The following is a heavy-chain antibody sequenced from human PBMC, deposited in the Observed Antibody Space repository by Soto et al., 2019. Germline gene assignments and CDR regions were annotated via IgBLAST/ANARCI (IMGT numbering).Heavy chain of an antibody. D-gene: IGHD3-10*01. Sequence: SETLSLTCNVSGGSIDSYYWTWLRQPPGKGLECIGYISYSGSATYNPSLQSRVTISVDTSKSHFSLTLNSVTAADTAVYYCARDMYIYDSRTYHNPVNWFDPWGQGILVTVSS. CDR2: ISYSGSA. J-gene: IGHJ5*02. CDR3: ARDMYIYDSRTYHNPVNWFDP. V-gene: IGHV4-59*01. CDR1: GGSIDSYY.